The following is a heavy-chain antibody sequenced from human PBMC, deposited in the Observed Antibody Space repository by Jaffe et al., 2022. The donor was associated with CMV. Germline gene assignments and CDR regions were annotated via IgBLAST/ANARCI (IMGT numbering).Heavy chain of an antibody. Sequence: QVQLQESGPGLVKPSETLSLICTVSGGSISSYYWSWIRQPPGKGLEWIGYISNSGSTNYNPSLKSRVTISLDTSKTQFSLKLRSVTAADTAVYYCARDREGAADDAFDIWGRGTMVTVSS. J-gene: IGHJ3*02. CDR2: ISNSGST. CDR1: GGSISSYY. D-gene: IGHD1-26*01. V-gene: IGHV4-59*01. CDR3: ARDREGAADDAFDI.